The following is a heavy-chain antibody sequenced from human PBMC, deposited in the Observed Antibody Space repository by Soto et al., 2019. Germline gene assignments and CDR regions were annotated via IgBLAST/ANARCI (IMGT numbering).Heavy chain of an antibody. CDR3: AREKRDTAMVTDY. J-gene: IGHJ4*02. V-gene: IGHV1-69*06. Sequence: EASVKVSCKASGGTFSSYAISWVRQAPGQGLEWMGGIIPIFGTANYAQKFQGRVTITADKSTSTAYMELSSLRSEDTAVYYCAREKRDTAMVTDYWGQGTLVTVSS. D-gene: IGHD5-18*01. CDR2: IIPIFGTA. CDR1: GGTFSSYA.